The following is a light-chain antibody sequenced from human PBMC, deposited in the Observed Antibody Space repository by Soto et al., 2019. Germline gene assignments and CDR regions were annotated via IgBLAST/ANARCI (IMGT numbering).Light chain of an antibody. J-gene: IGLJ2*01. CDR3: ATWDDSLSGHVV. CDR2: NDN. V-gene: IGLV1-44*01. Sequence: SVLTQPPSASETPGQRVTISCSGSSSNIGTFTVNWYQHLPGAAPKLLIYNDNQRPSGVPDRFSGSKSGTSASLAISGLQSEDEADYYCATWDDSLSGHVVVGGGTKLTVL. CDR1: SSNIGTFT.